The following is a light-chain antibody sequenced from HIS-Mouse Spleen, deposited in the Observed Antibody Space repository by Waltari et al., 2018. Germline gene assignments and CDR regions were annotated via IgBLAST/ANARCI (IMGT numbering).Light chain of an antibody. V-gene: IGLV3-10*01. J-gene: IGLJ2*01. CDR2: EDS. CDR3: YSTDSSGNHRV. Sequence: SYELTQPPSVSVSPGQTARITCSGDELPKQYTYWYQQKSGKAPVLVIYEDSKRPSGIPERFSGSSSGTMATLTISGAQVEDEADYYCYSTDSSGNHRVFGGGTKLTVL. CDR1: ELPKQY.